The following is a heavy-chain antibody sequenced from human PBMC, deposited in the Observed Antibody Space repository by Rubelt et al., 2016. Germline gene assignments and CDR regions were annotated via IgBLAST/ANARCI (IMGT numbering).Heavy chain of an antibody. D-gene: IGHD3-3*01. V-gene: IGHV3-7*03. Sequence: GSLRLSCAASGFTFTTYWMSWVRQAPGKGLEWVANINQDGSEKYYVDSVRGRFSISRDNAKNSLYLQMNSLRGEDTAVYYCARARSGYYRDYWGQGTLVTVSS. J-gene: IGHJ4*02. CDR2: INQDGSEK. CDR3: ARARSGYYRDY. CDR1: GFTFTTYW.